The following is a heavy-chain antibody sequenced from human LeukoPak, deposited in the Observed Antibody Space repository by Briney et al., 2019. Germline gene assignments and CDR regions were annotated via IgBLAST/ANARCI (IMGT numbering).Heavy chain of an antibody. CDR1: GGSISSGGYS. CDR2: IYYSGST. CDR3: ARAGSYGPFDY. V-gene: IGHV4-61*08. J-gene: IGHJ4*02. Sequence: SETLSLTCAVSGGSISSGGYSWSWIRQPPGKGLEWIGYIYYSGSTNYNPSLKSRVTISVDTSKNQFSLKLSSVTAADTAVYYCARAGSYGPFDYWGQGTLVTVSS. D-gene: IGHD5-18*01.